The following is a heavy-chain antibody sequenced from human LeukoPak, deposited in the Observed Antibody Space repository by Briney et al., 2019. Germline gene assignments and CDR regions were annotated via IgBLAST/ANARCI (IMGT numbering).Heavy chain of an antibody. D-gene: IGHD5-24*01. CDR2: IGTYNGDT. V-gene: IGHV1-18*01. CDR3: ARDRGYNPDTFDI. J-gene: IGHJ3*02. CDR1: GYTFTSYG. Sequence: ASVKVSCMASGYTFTSYGVSWVRQAPGQGLEWMGWIGTYNGDTNYAQKLQGRVTMTTDTSTRTAYMELRSLRSDDTAVYYCARDRGYNPDTFDIWGQGTMVTVSS.